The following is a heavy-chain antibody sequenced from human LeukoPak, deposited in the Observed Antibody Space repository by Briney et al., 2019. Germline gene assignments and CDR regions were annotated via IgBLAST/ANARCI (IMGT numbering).Heavy chain of an antibody. Sequence: SETLSLTCAVYGGSFSGYYWSWIRQPPGKGLEWMGEINHSGSTNYNPSLKSRVTISLDTSKNKFSMKLSYVTAADTAVYYCARGPYYYGSGRFSYYYYMDVWGKGTTVTVSS. V-gene: IGHV4-34*01. CDR1: GGSFSGYY. D-gene: IGHD3-10*01. CDR3: ARGPYYYGSGRFSYYYYMDV. J-gene: IGHJ6*03. CDR2: INHSGST.